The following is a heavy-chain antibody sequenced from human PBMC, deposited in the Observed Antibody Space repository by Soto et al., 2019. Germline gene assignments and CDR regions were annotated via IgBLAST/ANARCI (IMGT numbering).Heavy chain of an antibody. CDR1: GFTFSDHY. V-gene: IGHV3-72*01. Sequence: EVQLVESGGSLVQPGRSLRLSCAASGFTFSDHYMDWVRQAPGKGLEWVGRTRNKANSYTTEYAASVKGRFTISRDDSKNSLYLQMNSLKTEDTAVYYCVRVTIDYYFDYWGQGTLVTVSS. CDR2: TRNKANSYTT. D-gene: IGHD3-3*01. J-gene: IGHJ4*02. CDR3: VRVTIDYYFDY.